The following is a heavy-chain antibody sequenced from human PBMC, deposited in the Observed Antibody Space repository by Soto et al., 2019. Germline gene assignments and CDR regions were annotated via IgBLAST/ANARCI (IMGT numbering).Heavy chain of an antibody. J-gene: IGHJ5*02. CDR3: AKTLSNNQSPNWFDP. CDR1: GGSLSSYNYY. CDR2: IYYSGST. V-gene: IGHV4-39*02. D-gene: IGHD1-1*01. Sequence: PSETLSLTCTVSGGSLSSYNYYWGWIRQPPGKGLEWIGSIYYSGSTYYNPSLKSRVTISVDTSNNHFSLKLSSVTAADTAVYYCAKTLSNNQSPNWFDPWGQGTLVTVSS.